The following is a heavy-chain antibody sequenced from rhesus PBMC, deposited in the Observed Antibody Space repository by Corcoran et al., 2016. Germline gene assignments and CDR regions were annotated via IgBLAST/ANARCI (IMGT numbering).Heavy chain of an antibody. V-gene: IGHV4-106*01. J-gene: IGHJ4*01. D-gene: IGHD6-31*01. Sequence: QVQLQESGPGLVKPSETLSLTCAVSGGSISDAYYWSWIRQPPGKGLEWIGYIYGSGGGTNYNPSLKNRVTISIDTSKNQFSLKLSSVTAADTAVYYCARRTDSSGWYWYFDYWGQGVLVTVSS. CDR1: GGSISDAYY. CDR3: ARRTDSSGWYWYFDY. CDR2: IYGSGGGT.